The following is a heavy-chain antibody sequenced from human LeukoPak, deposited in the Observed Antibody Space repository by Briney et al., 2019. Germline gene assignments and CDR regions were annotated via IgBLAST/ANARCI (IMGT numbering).Heavy chain of an antibody. D-gene: IGHD3-10*01. Sequence: QTGGSLRLSCAAAGFTFATEGISWARQAPGNGMEWVSDASESVHTTHYADSVKGRFIISRDNSKNTVHLQMNSLRAEDTAVYYCAKDSFTVVRGVGSDDGYAVWGQGTMVTVSS. CDR3: AKDSFTVVRGVGSDDGYAV. CDR2: ASESVHTT. J-gene: IGHJ3*01. CDR1: GFTFATEG. V-gene: IGHV3-23*01.